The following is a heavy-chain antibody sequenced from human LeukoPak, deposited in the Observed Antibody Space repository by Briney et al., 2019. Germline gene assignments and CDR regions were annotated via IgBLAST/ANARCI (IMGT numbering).Heavy chain of an antibody. Sequence: ASVKVSCKVSGYTLTELSMHWVRQAPGKGLEWMGGFDPEDGETIYAQKFQGRVTMTEDTSTDTAYMELSSLRSEDTAVYYCATDLSIEGYEGARLSVYWGQGTLVTVFS. J-gene: IGHJ4*02. CDR2: FDPEDGET. CDR3: ATDLSIEGYEGARLSVY. V-gene: IGHV1-24*01. CDR1: GYTLTELS. D-gene: IGHD1-26*01.